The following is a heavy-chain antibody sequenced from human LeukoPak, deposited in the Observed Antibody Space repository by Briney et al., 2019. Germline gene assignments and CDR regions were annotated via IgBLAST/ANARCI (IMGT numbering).Heavy chain of an antibody. Sequence: ASVKVSCKVSGYTLTELSMHWVRQAPGKGLEWMGGFDPEDGETIYAQKFQGRVTMTEDTSTDTAYMELSSLRSEDTAVYYCATVLSYYYDSSGYPTRWFDPWGQGTLSPSPQ. D-gene: IGHD3-22*01. J-gene: IGHJ5*02. V-gene: IGHV1-24*01. CDR1: GYTLTELS. CDR2: FDPEDGET. CDR3: ATVLSYYYDSSGYPTRWFDP.